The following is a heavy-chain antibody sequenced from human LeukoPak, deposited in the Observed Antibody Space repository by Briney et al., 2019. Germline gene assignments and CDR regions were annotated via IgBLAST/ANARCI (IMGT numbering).Heavy chain of an antibody. CDR2: INSDGSTT. CDR3: ARGGVAGGFDL. Sequence: GGPLRLSCATSGFTFSSYWMPWVRQAPGKGLVWVSGINSDGSTTSFADSVKGRFTISRDNAKNTLYLQMNSLRADDTAVYYCARGGVAGGFDLWGQGTMVTVSS. CDR1: GFTFSSYW. V-gene: IGHV3-74*01. J-gene: IGHJ3*01. D-gene: IGHD2-8*01.